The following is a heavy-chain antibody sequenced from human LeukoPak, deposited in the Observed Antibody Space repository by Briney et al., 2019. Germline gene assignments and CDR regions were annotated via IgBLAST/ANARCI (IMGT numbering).Heavy chain of an antibody. D-gene: IGHD1-1*01. Sequence: PGGSLRLSCAASGFSFSSYAMSWVRQAPGKGLEWVSSISSSSNYIYYADSVKGRFTISRDNAKNSLYLQMNSLRAEDTAVYYCARVQTTWYFDLWGRGTLVTVSS. CDR2: ISSSSNYI. CDR1: GFSFSSYA. CDR3: ARVQTTWYFDL. J-gene: IGHJ2*01. V-gene: IGHV3-21*01.